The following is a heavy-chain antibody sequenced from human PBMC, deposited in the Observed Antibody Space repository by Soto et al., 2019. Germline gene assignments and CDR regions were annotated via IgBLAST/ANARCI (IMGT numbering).Heavy chain of an antibody. CDR1: GGSISTYF. V-gene: IGHV4-59*01. CDR2: IYYTGST. J-gene: IGHJ4*02. CDR3: ARRVSYYFDY. Sequence: QVQLQESGPRLVKPSETLSLTCTVSGGSISTYFWSWIRQPPGKGLEWIGYIYYTGSTNYNPSLKSRVTISLDTCKNQFSLKLSSVTAADTAVYYCARRVSYYFDYWGQGTLVTVSS. D-gene: IGHD3-16*02.